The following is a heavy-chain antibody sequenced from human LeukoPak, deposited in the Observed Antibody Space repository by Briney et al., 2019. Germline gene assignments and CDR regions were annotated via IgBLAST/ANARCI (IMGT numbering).Heavy chain of an antibody. CDR1: GFIFTSHA. CDR2: ISGSGGST. J-gene: IGHJ4*02. Sequence: PGGSLRLSCAASGFIFTSHAMIWVRQAPGKGLQWVSGISGSGGSTYYADSVKGRFTISRDNSKNTLYLQMNSLRTEDTAVYYCASARFLEGYWGQGTLVTVSS. CDR3: ASARFLEGY. V-gene: IGHV3-23*01. D-gene: IGHD3-3*01.